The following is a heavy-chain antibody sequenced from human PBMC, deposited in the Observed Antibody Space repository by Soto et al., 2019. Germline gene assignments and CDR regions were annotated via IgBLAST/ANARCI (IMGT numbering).Heavy chain of an antibody. CDR2: ISYDGSNK. CDR3: ARDQAVAGTRQGDY. CDR1: GFTFSSYA. J-gene: IGHJ4*02. V-gene: IGHV3-30-3*01. Sequence: GGSLRLSCAASGFTFSSYAMHWVRQAPGKGLEWVAVISYDGSNKYYADSVKGRFTISRDNSKNTLYLQMNSLRAEDTAVYYCARDQAVAGTRQGDYWGQGTLVTVSS. D-gene: IGHD6-19*01.